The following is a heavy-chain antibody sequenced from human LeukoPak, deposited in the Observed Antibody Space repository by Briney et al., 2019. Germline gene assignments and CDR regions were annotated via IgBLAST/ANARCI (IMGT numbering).Heavy chain of an antibody. V-gene: IGHV3-11*01. J-gene: IGHJ4*02. Sequence: PGGSLRLSCAASGFTFSDYYMSWIRQAPGKGLEWVSYISSSGSTIYYADPVKGRFTISRDNAKNSLYLQMNSLRAEDTAVYYCARAQWELLDYDYWGQGTLVTVSS. CDR3: ARAQWELLDYDY. D-gene: IGHD1-26*01. CDR2: ISSSGSTI. CDR1: GFTFSDYY.